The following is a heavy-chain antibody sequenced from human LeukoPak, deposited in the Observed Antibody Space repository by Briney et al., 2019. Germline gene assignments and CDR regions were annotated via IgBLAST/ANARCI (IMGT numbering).Heavy chain of an antibody. CDR2: IIPIFGTA. D-gene: IGHD6-19*01. V-gene: IGHV1-69*05. Sequence: EASVKVSCKASGGTFSSYAISWVRQAPGQGLEWMGGIIPIFGTANYAQKFQGRVTITTDESTSTAYMELSSLRSEDTAVYYCVTHRDSSGWSVNAFDIWGQGTMVTVSS. J-gene: IGHJ3*02. CDR1: GGTFSSYA. CDR3: VTHRDSSGWSVNAFDI.